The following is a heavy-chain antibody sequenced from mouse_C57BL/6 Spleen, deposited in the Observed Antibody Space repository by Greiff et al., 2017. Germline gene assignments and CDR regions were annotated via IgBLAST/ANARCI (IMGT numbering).Heavy chain of an antibody. V-gene: IGHV1-53*01. D-gene: IGHD1-1*01. CDR3: ARELLRSDYFDY. CDR1: GYTFTSYW. J-gene: IGHJ2*01. CDR2: INPSNGGT. Sequence: VQLQQSGTELVKPGASVKLSCKASGYTFTSYWMHWVKQRPGQGLEWIGNINPSNGGTNYNEKFKSKATLTVDKSSSTAYMQLSSLTSEDSAVYYCARELLRSDYFDYWGQGTTLTVSS.